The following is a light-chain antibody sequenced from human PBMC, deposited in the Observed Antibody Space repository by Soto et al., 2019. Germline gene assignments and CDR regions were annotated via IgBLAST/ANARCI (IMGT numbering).Light chain of an antibody. CDR2: DAS. J-gene: IGKJ2*01. V-gene: IGKV3-11*01. CDR3: QQRSNWLYT. Sequence: EIVLTQSPATLSLSPGERATLSCRASQSVSSYLAWYQQKPGQAPRLLIYDASNRATGIPPRFSGSGSGTAFTLTISSLEPEDFAVYYCQQRSNWLYTFGQGTKLEIK. CDR1: QSVSSY.